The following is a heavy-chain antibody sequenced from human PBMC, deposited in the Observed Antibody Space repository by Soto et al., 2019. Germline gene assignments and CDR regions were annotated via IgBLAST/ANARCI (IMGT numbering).Heavy chain of an antibody. J-gene: IGHJ6*02. CDR3: ARWSGYSYGYKAAYYYYYGMDV. CDR1: GGSFSGYY. V-gene: IGHV4-34*01. Sequence: SETLSLTCAVYGGSFSGYYWSWIRQPPGKGLEWIGEINHSGSTNYNPSLKSRVTISVDTSKNQFSLKLSSVIAADTAVYYCARWSGYSYGYKAAYYYYYGMDVWGQGTTLTVSS. D-gene: IGHD5-18*01. CDR2: INHSGST.